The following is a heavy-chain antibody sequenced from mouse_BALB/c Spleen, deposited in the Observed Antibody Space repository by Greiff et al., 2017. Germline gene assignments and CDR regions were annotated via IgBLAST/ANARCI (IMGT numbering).Heavy chain of an antibody. D-gene: IGHD2-1*01. CDR1: GYTFTSYY. Sequence: VQLQQSGPELVKPGASVKMSCKASGYTFTSYYIHWVKQRPGQGLEWIGWIYPGDGSTKYNEKFKGKTTLTADKSSSTAYMLLSSLTSEDSAIYFCARGISTYGNYDYFDYWGQGTTLTVSS. J-gene: IGHJ2*01. CDR2: IYPGDGST. CDR3: ARGISTYGNYDYFDY. V-gene: IGHV1S56*01.